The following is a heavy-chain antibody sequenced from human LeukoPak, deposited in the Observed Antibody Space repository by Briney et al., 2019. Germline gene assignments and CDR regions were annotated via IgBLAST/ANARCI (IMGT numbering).Heavy chain of an antibody. V-gene: IGHV3-23*01. CDR3: AKCRGGAGEYWHFDV. J-gene: IGHJ2*01. D-gene: IGHD6-19*01. Sequence: PGGSLRLSCVASGFPFSAFAMTWVRQAPGKGLEWVSALSGSAGSANYADSVKDRFTISRDNSKNTLYLQMNSLRAEDSAVYYCAKCRGGAGEYWHFDVWGRGILVTVSS. CDR1: GFPFSAFA. CDR2: LSGSAGSA.